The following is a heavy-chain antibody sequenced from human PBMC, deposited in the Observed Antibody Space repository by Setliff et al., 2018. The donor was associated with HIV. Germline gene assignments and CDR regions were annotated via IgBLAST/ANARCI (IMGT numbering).Heavy chain of an antibody. CDR1: GFTFEDYG. D-gene: IGHD3-22*01. J-gene: IGHJ3*02. Sequence: PGGSLRLSCAVSGFTFEDYGMSWVRQAPGKGLEWVSGINWTGGSTGYVDSVKGRFTISRDNAKNSLYLQMNSLRAEDTAVYYCARGGNYYDRSGLDGFDIWGQGTMVTVSS. V-gene: IGHV3-20*04. CDR3: ARGGNYYDRSGLDGFDI. CDR2: INWTGGST.